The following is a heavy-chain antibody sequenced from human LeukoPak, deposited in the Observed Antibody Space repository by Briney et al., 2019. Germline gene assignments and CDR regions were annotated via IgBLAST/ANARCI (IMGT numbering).Heavy chain of an antibody. Sequence: SETLSLTCAVSGGSISSGGYSWSWIRQPPGKGLEWIGYIYHSGSTYYNPSLKSRVTISVDTSKNQFSLKLSSVTAADTAVYYCARGPHGVPDYWGQGTLVTVSS. CDR1: GGSISSGGYS. J-gene: IGHJ4*02. CDR2: IYHSGST. V-gene: IGHV4-30-2*01. CDR3: ARGPHGVPDY. D-gene: IGHD3-10*01.